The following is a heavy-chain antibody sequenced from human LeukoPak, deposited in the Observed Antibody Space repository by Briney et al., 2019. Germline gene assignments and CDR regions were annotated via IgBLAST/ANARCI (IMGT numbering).Heavy chain of an antibody. J-gene: IGHJ6*03. CDR3: ARTTFYYYYMDV. CDR1: GGSISSYY. D-gene: IGHD2/OR15-2a*01. V-gene: IGHV4-59*01. CDR2: IYYSGST. Sequence: PSETLSFTCSVSGGSISSYYWSWIRQPPGKGLEWIGYIYYSGSTNYNPSLKSRVTISVDTSKNQFSLKLSSVTAADTAVYCCARTTFYYYYMDVWGKGTTVTVSS.